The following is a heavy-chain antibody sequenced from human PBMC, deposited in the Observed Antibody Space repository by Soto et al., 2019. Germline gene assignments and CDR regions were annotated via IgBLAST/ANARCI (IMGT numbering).Heavy chain of an antibody. Sequence: QVQLVQSGAEVKKPGSSVKVSCKASGGTFSSFGISWVRQAPGQGLEWMGGIIPIFGTTNYAQKFQDRVTMTADKSTRTALMELSSLKSEDTAVYYCTLGFAEPHFLDYWGQGTLVTVSS. CDR1: GGTFSSFG. J-gene: IGHJ4*02. CDR2: IIPIFGTT. D-gene: IGHD3-10*01. CDR3: TLGFAEPHFLDY. V-gene: IGHV1-69*14.